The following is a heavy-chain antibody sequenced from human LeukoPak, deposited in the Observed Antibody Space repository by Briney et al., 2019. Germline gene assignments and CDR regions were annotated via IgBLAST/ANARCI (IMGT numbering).Heavy chain of an antibody. Sequence: GRSLRLSCAASGFTVSSYAMHWVRQAPGKGLEWVAVISYDGSNKYYADSVKGRFTISRDNSKNTLHLQMNSLSAEDTAVYYCARVYDSSVGDYWGQGTLVTVSS. CDR3: ARVYDSSVGDY. CDR1: GFTVSSYA. D-gene: IGHD3-22*01. J-gene: IGHJ4*02. CDR2: ISYDGSNK. V-gene: IGHV3-30-3*01.